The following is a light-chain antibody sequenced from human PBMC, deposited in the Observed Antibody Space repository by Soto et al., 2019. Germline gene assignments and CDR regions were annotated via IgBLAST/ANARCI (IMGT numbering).Light chain of an antibody. Sequence: ELVLTQSPGTLSLSPGERGTLSCRASQSISNSYLAWYQQKPGQAPRLLIYGASTRATGIPDRFSGSGSGTDFNLTISRLEPEDFAVYYCQQYGSSPPITFGQGTRLEIK. CDR3: QQYGSSPPIT. CDR2: GAS. J-gene: IGKJ5*01. CDR1: QSISNSY. V-gene: IGKV3-20*01.